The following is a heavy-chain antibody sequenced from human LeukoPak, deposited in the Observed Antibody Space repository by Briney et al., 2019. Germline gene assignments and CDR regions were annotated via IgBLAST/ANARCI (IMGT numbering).Heavy chain of an antibody. D-gene: IGHD7-27*01. CDR3: ARLSFWGYFDY. Sequence: SETLSLTCAVYGGSFSGYYWSWIRQPPGKGLEWIGEINHSGSTNYNPSLKSRVTISVDTSKNQFSLKLSSVTAADTAVYYCARLSFWGYFDYWGQGTLVTVSS. J-gene: IGHJ4*02. CDR1: GGSFSGYY. CDR2: INHSGST. V-gene: IGHV4-34*01.